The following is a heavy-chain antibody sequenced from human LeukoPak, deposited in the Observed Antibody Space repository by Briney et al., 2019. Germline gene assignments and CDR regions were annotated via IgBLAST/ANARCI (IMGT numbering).Heavy chain of an antibody. D-gene: IGHD2-2*02. CDR1: GYTFTSYG. CDR3: ARGEICSSTSCYIPMDV. J-gene: IGHJ6*02. V-gene: IGHV1-8*02. Sequence: GASVKVSCKASGYTFTSYGINWVRQATGQGLEWMGWMNPNSGNTGYAQKFQGRVTMTRNTSISTAYMELSSLRSEDTAVYYCARGEICSSTSCYIPMDVWGQGTTVTVSS. CDR2: MNPNSGNT.